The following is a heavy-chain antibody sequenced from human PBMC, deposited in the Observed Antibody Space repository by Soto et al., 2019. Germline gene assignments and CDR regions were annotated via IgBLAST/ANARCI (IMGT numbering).Heavy chain of an antibody. V-gene: IGHV3-30-3*01. J-gene: IGHJ4*02. CDR3: AKDRYGDYGGIDY. Sequence: GGSLRLSCSASGFTFSAYTMHWVRQAPGKGLECVAAISNAGLNIHFADSVKGRFTISRDNSKNTLYLQMNSLRAEDTAVYYCAKDRYGDYGGIDYWGQGTMVTVSS. D-gene: IGHD4-17*01. CDR2: ISNAGLNI. CDR1: GFTFSAYT.